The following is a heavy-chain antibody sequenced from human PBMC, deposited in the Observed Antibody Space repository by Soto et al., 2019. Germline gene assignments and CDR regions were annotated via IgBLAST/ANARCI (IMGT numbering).Heavy chain of an antibody. CDR3: AVLVAKGRYGMDV. Sequence: SETLSLTCAVYGGSFSGYYWSWIRQPPGKGLEWNGEINHSGSTNYNPSLKSRVTISVDTSKNQFSLKLSSVTAADTAVYYCAVLVAKGRYGMDVWGQGTTVTVSS. V-gene: IGHV4-34*01. D-gene: IGHD5-12*01. J-gene: IGHJ6*02. CDR2: INHSGST. CDR1: GGSFSGYY.